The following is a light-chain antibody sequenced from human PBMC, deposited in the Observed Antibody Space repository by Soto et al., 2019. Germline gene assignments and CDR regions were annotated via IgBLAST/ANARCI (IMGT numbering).Light chain of an antibody. Sequence: QSVLTQPASVSGAPGQRVTISCTGSSSNIGAGYDVHWYQQLPGAAPKLLIFGNNNRPSRVPDRFSGSKSGTSASLAITGLQAEDEADYYCQSYDRSLSGFVFGTGTKLTVL. CDR3: QSYDRSLSGFV. CDR1: SSNIGAGYD. CDR2: GNN. J-gene: IGLJ1*01. V-gene: IGLV1-40*01.